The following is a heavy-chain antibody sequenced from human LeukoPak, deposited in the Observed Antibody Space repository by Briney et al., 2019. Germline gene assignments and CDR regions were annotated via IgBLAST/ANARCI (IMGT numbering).Heavy chain of an antibody. V-gene: IGHV4-59*01. CDR2: IYDSGST. J-gene: IGHJ4*02. CDR3: AHGAMYQLDY. CDR1: GGSINSYY. Sequence: SETLSLTCTVSGGSINSYYWSWIRQPPGKGLEWIGYIYDSGSTNYNPSLKSRVTISVDTSKNQFSLKLSSVTAADTAVYYCAHGAMYQLDYWGQGTLVIVSS. D-gene: IGHD2-2*01.